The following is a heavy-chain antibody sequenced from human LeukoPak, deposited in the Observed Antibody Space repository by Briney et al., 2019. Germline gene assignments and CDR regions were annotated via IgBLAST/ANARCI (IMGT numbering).Heavy chain of an antibody. J-gene: IGHJ4*02. D-gene: IGHD2-21*01. CDR2: VSFDGTSK. V-gene: IGHV3-30-3*01. CDR1: GFTFSTYA. CDR3: AKESPYSSNRLYYFDY. Sequence: GGSLRLSCAASGFTFSTYAMHWVRQTPGKGLEWVAVVSFDGTSKYYADSVKGRLTISRDNSKNTLSLQMNSLRADDTAMYYCAKESPYSSNRLYYFDYWGQGTLVTVSS.